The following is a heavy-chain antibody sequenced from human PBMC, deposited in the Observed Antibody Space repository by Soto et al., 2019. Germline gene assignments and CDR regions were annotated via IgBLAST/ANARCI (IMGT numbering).Heavy chain of an antibody. Sequence: PSETLSLTCTVSGGSISSGGYYWSWIRQHPGKGLEWIGYIYYSGSTYYNPSLKSRVTISVDTSKNQFSLKLSSVTAADTAVYYCARGLSARFGGRPNNWFDPWGQGTLVTVSS. V-gene: IGHV4-31*03. CDR3: ARGLSARFGGRPNNWFDP. CDR2: IYYSGST. CDR1: GGSISSGGYY. J-gene: IGHJ5*02. D-gene: IGHD3-10*01.